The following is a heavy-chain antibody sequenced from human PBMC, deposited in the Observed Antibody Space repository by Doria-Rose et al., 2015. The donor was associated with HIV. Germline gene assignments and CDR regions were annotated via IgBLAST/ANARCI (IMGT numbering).Heavy chain of an antibody. CDR3: ARDLGIQLWLGY. Sequence: QVQLQESGPGLVKPSGTLSLTCAVSGGSISSSNWWSWVRQPPGEGLEWIGQIYHSGNTNYNPSLKSRVTISADKSKNQFSLKLTSVTAADTAVYYCARDLGIQLWLGYWGQGTLVTVSS. D-gene: IGHD5-18*01. CDR2: IYHSGNT. V-gene: IGHV4-4*02. J-gene: IGHJ4*02. CDR1: GGSISSSNW.